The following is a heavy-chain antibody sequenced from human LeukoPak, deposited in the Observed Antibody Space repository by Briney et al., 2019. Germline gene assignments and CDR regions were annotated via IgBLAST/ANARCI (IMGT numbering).Heavy chain of an antibody. CDR1: GGSISSYY. V-gene: IGHV4-4*07. J-gene: IGHJ5*02. Sequence: SETLSLTCTVSGGSISSYYWSWIRQPAGKGLEWIGRIYTSGSTNYNPSLKSRVTMSVDTSKNQFSLKLSSVTAADTAVYYCARDTPSIAARPGAPLSPWWFDPWGQGTLVTVSS. CDR3: ARDTPSIAARPGAPLSPWWFDP. CDR2: IYTSGST. D-gene: IGHD6-6*01.